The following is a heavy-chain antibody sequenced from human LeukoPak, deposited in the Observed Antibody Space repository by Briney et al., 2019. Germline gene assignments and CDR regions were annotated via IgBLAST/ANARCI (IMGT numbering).Heavy chain of an antibody. D-gene: IGHD3-10*01. V-gene: IGHV3-15*05. Sequence: KPGGSLRLSCAASGFSFTNAWITWVRQAPGKGLEWVGRIKSKADGETTDYAAPVKGRCTMSRDDSKATLYLQMNYVNTEDTAVYYCTTDLAITMIRGVIVYWGQGTLVTVSS. CDR2: IKSKADGETT. CDR3: TTDLAITMIRGVIVY. J-gene: IGHJ4*02. CDR1: GFSFTNAW.